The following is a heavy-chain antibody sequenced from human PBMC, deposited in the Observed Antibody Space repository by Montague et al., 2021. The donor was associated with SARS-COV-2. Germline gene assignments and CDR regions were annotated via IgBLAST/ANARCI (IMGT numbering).Heavy chain of an antibody. Sequence: SLRLSCAASGFTFSSYAMHWVRQAPDKGLEWVAVISYDGSNKYYADSVKGRFTISRDNSKNTLYLQMNSLRAEDTAVYYCARDLGSYYGMDVWGQGTTVTVSS. CDR2: ISYDGSNK. CDR1: GFTFSSYA. CDR3: ARDLGSYYGMDV. J-gene: IGHJ6*02. V-gene: IGHV3-30*04.